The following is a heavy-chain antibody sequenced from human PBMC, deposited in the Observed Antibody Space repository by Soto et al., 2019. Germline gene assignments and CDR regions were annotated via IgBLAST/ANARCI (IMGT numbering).Heavy chain of an antibody. J-gene: IGHJ6*01. CDR2: IIAYNGNA. V-gene: IGHV1-18*01. D-gene: IGHD3-22*01. CDR1: GYTFTSYG. Sequence: ASVKVSCKASGYTFTSYGISWVRQAPGQGLEWMGWIIAYNGNANYAQKIQGRVTITADESTSTAYMELRSLRSEDTAVYYCARGRMIVVVSCSGPPGLYGMDVWEQGTTVTVSS. CDR3: ARGRMIVVVSCSGPPGLYGMDV.